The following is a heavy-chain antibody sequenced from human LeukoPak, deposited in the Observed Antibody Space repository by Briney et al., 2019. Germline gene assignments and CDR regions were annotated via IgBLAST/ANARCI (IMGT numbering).Heavy chain of an antibody. CDR3: ARYLHISAPFDV. J-gene: IGHJ4*02. V-gene: IGHV4-39*01. Sequence: SETLSLTCTVSGGSISNSSYFWGWIRQPPGRGLEWIGSIYYSGSTYYNPSLKSRVTISVDTSKNQFSLKLSSVTAADTAVYYCARYLHISAPFDVWGQGTLVTVSS. CDR1: GGSISNSSYF. CDR2: IYYSGST. D-gene: IGHD2-21*01.